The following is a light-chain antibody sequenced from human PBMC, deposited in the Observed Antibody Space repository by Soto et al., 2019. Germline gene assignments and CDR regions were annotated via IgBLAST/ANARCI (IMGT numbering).Light chain of an antibody. V-gene: IGKV1-27*01. Sequence: DIQMTQSPSSLYASVGDRVTITCRASQGISNYLAWYQQKPGKVPKLLIYAASTLQSGVTSRFSGSGSGTDFTLTISSLQPEDVATYYCQKYTSAPPFTFGPGTNVDIK. CDR2: AAS. CDR3: QKYTSAPPFT. CDR1: QGISNY. J-gene: IGKJ3*01.